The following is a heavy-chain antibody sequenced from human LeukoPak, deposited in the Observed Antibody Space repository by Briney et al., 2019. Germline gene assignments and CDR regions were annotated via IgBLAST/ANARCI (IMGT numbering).Heavy chain of an antibody. V-gene: IGHV4-38-2*02. CDR3: ARSYSGSFLY. CDR1: GYSISNGYY. Sequence: SETLSLTCTVSGYSISNGYYWGWIRQPPGKKLEFIGSVYHGGNSYYKASLKSRVTISLDTSKNQFSLRLTSVTAADTAVYYCARSYSGSFLYWGQGSLVTVFS. D-gene: IGHD1-26*01. J-gene: IGHJ4*02. CDR2: VYHGGNS.